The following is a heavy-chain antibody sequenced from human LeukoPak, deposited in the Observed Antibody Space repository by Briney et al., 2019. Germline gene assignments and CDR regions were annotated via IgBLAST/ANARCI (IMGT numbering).Heavy chain of an antibody. CDR3: ARGRYCSSTSCFPIRGDDSFDI. Sequence: KPSETLSLTCAVYGGSFSGYYWSWIRQPPGKGLEWVGVINHSGSTNYNPSLKSRVTISVDTSKNQFSLKLSSVTAADTAVYYCARGRYCSSTSCFPIRGDDSFDIWGQGTTVTVSS. J-gene: IGHJ3*02. D-gene: IGHD2-2*01. CDR1: GGSFSGYY. V-gene: IGHV4-34*01. CDR2: INHSGST.